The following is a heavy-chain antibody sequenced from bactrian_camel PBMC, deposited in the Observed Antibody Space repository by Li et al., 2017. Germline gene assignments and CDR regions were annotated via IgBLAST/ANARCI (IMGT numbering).Heavy chain of an antibody. CDR1: GDKYRGMC. D-gene: IGHD6*01. J-gene: IGHJ4*01. Sequence: QVQLVESGGGSVQVGGSLSLSCAVTGDKYRGMCMGWFRQAPGREREGVAYISTQGGTISYADSVKGRFTISRDNAKNTMYLQMNSLKSEDTALYYCATGCGSSSLSTPRGQGTQVTVS. V-gene: IGHV3S1*01. CDR2: ISTQGGTI. CDR3: ATGCGSSSLSTP.